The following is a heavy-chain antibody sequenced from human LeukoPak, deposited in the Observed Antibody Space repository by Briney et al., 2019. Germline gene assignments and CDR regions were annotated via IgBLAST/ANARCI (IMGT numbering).Heavy chain of an antibody. V-gene: IGHV3-23*01. D-gene: IGHD2-21*01. CDR1: GFTFRNYA. Sequence: PGGSRRLSCVASGFTFRNYAMSWVRQAPGKGLESVSTISGSASDTHYADSVKGRFTISRDNSKNTLYLHMDSLRADDTAVYYCAKDGEDWGQGTLGTVSS. CDR3: AKDGED. CDR2: ISGSASDT. J-gene: IGHJ1*01.